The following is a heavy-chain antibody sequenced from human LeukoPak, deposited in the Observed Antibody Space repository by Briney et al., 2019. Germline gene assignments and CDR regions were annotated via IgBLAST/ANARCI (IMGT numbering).Heavy chain of an antibody. J-gene: IGHJ4*02. Sequence: PGGSLRLSCTASGFTFSDYAMSWVRQAPGKGLEWVSGISDSGGSIRYADSVKGRFIISRDNSKNTLYLQMNSLRAEDTAVYYCAKGGDGYNYYFDYWGQETLVTVSS. CDR3: AKGGDGYNYYFDY. CDR2: ISDSGGSI. V-gene: IGHV3-23*01. CDR1: GFTFSDYA. D-gene: IGHD5-24*01.